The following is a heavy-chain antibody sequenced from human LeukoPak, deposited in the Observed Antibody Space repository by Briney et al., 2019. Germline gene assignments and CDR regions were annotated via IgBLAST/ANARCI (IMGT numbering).Heavy chain of an antibody. CDR1: GGSISSGGYS. CDR2: IYHRGST. CDR3: ARALRNCSGGSCYPSLHFDY. J-gene: IGHJ4*02. V-gene: IGHV4-30-2*01. Sequence: SQTLSLTCAVSGGSISSGGYSWSWIRQPPGKGLEWIGYIYHRGSTYYNPSLKSRVTISVDRSKNQFSLKLSSVTAADTAVYYCARALRNCSGGSCYPSLHFDYWGQGTLVTVSS. D-gene: IGHD2-15*01.